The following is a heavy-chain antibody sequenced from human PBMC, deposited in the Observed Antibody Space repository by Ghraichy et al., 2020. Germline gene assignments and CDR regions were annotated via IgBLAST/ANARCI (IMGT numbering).Heavy chain of an antibody. Sequence: PSETLSLTCTVSGVSISSGGYHWSWIRQHPGKGLEWIGYIYTSGSTYYNPSLQGRVIISVNTSKNQFSLMLTSVTAADTAVYYCAIYRGGAAGQGYWGQGTLVTVSS. CDR3: AIYRGGAAGQGY. J-gene: IGHJ4*02. CDR2: IYTSGST. CDR1: GVSISSGGYH. V-gene: IGHV4-31*03. D-gene: IGHD6-13*01.